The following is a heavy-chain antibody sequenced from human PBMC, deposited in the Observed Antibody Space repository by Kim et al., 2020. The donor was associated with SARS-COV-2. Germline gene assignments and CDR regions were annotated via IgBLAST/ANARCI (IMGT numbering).Heavy chain of an antibody. V-gene: IGHV4-39*01. D-gene: IGHD2-2*01. CDR1: GGSISSSGFY. CDR2: IHYTGSI. CDR3: ARRGGTIPASRRF. Sequence: SETLSLTCTVSGGSISSSGFYWDWIRQPPGKGKGLEWIGSIHYTGSIDHNPSLKSRVAIAVETSKNRFSLTMSSVTAADTAMYYCARRGGTIPASRRF. J-gene: IGHJ5*01.